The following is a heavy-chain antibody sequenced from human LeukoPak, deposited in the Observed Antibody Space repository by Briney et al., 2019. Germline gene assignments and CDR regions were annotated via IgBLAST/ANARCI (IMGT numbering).Heavy chain of an antibody. D-gene: IGHD3-9*01. CDR3: ARTPRHDILTGYYFDY. CDR2: IYYSGST. CDR1: GGSISSGGYY. J-gene: IGHJ4*02. V-gene: IGHV4-31*03. Sequence: SETLSLTCTVSGGSISSGGYYWSWIRQHPGKGLEWIGYIYYSGSTYYNPSLKSRVTISVDTSKNQFSLKLSSVTAADTAVYYCARTPRHDILTGYYFDYWGQGTLVTVSS.